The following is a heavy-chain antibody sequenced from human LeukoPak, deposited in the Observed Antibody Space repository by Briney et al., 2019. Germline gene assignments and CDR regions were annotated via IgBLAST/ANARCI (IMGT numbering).Heavy chain of an antibody. CDR2: IYYSGST. CDR1: GGSISSSSYY. D-gene: IGHD2-2*01. CDR3: ARDYQLGSYYFDY. V-gene: IGHV4-39*07. J-gene: IGHJ4*02. Sequence: SETLSLTCTVSGGSISSSSYYWGWIRQPPGKGLEWIGSIYYSGSTYYNPSLKSRVTISVDTSKNQFSLKLSSVTAADTAVYYCARDYQLGSYYFDYWGQGTLVPVSS.